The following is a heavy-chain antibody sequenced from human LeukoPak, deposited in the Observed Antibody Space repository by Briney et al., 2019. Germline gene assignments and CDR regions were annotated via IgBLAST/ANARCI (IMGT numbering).Heavy chain of an antibody. Sequence: GRSLRLSCAASGFTFRSYGMSWVRQAPGKGLEWVALIYSGGSTYYADFVKGRFTISRDNSKNTLYLQMSSLRAEDTAVYYCAGFSHKGVWGQGTTVTVSS. V-gene: IGHV3-66*01. CDR1: GFTFRSYG. J-gene: IGHJ6*02. CDR2: IYSGGST. CDR3: AGFSHKGV.